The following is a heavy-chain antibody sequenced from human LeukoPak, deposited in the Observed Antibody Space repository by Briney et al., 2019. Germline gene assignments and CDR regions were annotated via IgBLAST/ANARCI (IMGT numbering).Heavy chain of an antibody. CDR1: GYSISSGYY. Sequence: KPSETLSLTCTVSGYSISSGYYWGWIRQPPGKGLEWIGSIYHSGSTNYNPSLKSRVTMSVDTSKNQFSLKLSSVTAADTAVYYCARAASGWYGNDYWGQGTLVTVSS. CDR3: ARAASGWYGNDY. J-gene: IGHJ4*02. V-gene: IGHV4-38-2*02. CDR2: IYHSGST. D-gene: IGHD6-19*01.